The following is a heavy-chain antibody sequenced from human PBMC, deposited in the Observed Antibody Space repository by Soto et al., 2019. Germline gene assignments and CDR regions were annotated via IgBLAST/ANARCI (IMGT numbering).Heavy chain of an antibody. D-gene: IGHD3-3*01. CDR1: GYTFTSYD. J-gene: IGHJ6*03. Sequence: ASVKVSCKASGYTFTSYDINWVRQATGQGLEWMGWMNPNSGNTGYAQKFQGRVTMTRNTSISTAYMELSSLRSEDTAVYYCARGVRYYDFWSGYYSYYYYMDVWGKGTTVTVSS. CDR3: ARGVRYYDFWSGYYSYYYYMDV. V-gene: IGHV1-8*01. CDR2: MNPNSGNT.